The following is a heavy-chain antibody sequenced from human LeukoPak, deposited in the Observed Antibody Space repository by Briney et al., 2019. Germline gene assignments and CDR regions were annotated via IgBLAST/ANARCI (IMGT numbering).Heavy chain of an antibody. CDR1: GFTVSSNY. CDR3: ANTHLYDILTGFRRAGFGY. J-gene: IGHJ4*02. CDR2: ITSSSTYT. V-gene: IGHV3-21*04. D-gene: IGHD3-9*01. Sequence: GGSLRLSCAASGFTVSSNYMTWVRQAPGKGLEWVSSITSSSTYTFYADSVKGRFTISRDNAKNSLDLEMNGLRAEDTAVYYCANTHLYDILTGFRRAGFGYWGQGTLVTVSS.